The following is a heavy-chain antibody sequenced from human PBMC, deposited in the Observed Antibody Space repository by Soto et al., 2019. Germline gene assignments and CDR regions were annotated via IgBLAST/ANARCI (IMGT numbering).Heavy chain of an antibody. CDR2: INPNSGGT. D-gene: IGHD6-6*01. V-gene: IGHV1-2*02. CDR3: ARGPIAARSSPSKFDH. CDR1: GYTFTCYY. Sequence: ASVKVSYKASGYTFTCYYMHWVRQAPGQGLEWMGWINPNSGGTNYAQKFQGRVTMTRDTSISTAYMELSRLRSDDTAVYYCARGPIAARSSPSKFDHWGQGTLVTVSS. J-gene: IGHJ4*02.